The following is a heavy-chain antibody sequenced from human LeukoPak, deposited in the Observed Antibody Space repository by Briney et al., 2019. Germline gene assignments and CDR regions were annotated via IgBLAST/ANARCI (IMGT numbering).Heavy chain of an antibody. CDR3: AKDQEYRCDC. CDR2: ISINGDNT. CDR1: GFSFSSYA. Sequence: GGSLRLSCSASGFSFSSYAMRWVRQAPGKGLEYVSTISINGDNTYYADSVKGRFTISRDDSKNTLYLQKSSLRAEDAAVYYCAKDQEYRCDCWG. D-gene: IGHD2-21*02. J-gene: IGHJ6*01. V-gene: IGHV3-64D*06.